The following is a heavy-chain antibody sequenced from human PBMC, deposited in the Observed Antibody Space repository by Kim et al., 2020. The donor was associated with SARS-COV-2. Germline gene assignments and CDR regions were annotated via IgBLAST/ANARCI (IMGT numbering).Heavy chain of an antibody. J-gene: IGHJ6*02. CDR3: ARDSDSSGSYYDYGMDV. Sequence: LKSRVTISVDTSKNQFSLKLSSVTAADTAVYYCARDSDSSGSYYDYGMDVWGQGTTVTVSS. V-gene: IGHV4-39*02. D-gene: IGHD3-22*01.